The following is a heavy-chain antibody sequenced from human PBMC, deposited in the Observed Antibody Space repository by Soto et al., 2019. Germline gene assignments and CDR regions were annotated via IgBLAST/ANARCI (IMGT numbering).Heavy chain of an antibody. D-gene: IGHD3-22*01. V-gene: IGHV4-30-4*08. CDR2: IYYSGST. CDR3: ARETLTYYYDSSGYPPDY. J-gene: IGHJ4*02. Sequence: SETLSLTCTVSGGSISGGGYYWSWIRQHPGKGLEWIGYIYYSGSTYYNPSLKSRVTISVDTSKNQFSLKLSSVTAADTAVYYCARETLTYYYDSSGYPPDYWGQGTLVTVSS. CDR1: GGSISGGGYY.